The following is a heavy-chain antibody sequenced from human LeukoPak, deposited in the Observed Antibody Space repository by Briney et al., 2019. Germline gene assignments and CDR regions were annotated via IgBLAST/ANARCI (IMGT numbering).Heavy chain of an antibody. CDR3: ARHQRQRQPFDP. CDR2: IYYSGST. J-gene: IGHJ5*02. D-gene: IGHD6-13*01. V-gene: IGHV4-59*08. CDR1: GGSISSYY. Sequence: SETLSLTCTVSGGSISSYYWSWIRQPPGKGLEWIGYIYYSGSTNYNPSLKSRVTISVDTSKNQFSLKLSSVTAADTAVYYCARHQRQRQPFDPWGQGTLVTVSS.